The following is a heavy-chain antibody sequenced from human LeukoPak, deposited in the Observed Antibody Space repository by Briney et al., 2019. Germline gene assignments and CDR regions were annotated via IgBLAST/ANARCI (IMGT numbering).Heavy chain of an antibody. V-gene: IGHV4-59*08. CDR1: GGSFSGYY. Sequence: SETLSLTCAVYGGSFSGYYWSWLRQPPGKGLEWIGYIYYSGSTNYNPSLKSRVTISVDTSKNQFSLKLSSVTAADTAVYYCARKGGTFDYWGQGTLVTVSS. CDR3: ARKGGTFDY. J-gene: IGHJ4*02. CDR2: IYYSGST. D-gene: IGHD2-15*01.